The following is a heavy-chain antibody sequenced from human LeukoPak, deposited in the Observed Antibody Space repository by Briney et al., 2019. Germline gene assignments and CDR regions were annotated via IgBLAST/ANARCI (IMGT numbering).Heavy chain of an antibody. D-gene: IGHD2-2*01. CDR3: AKHGCSSATCYSNC. V-gene: IGHV3-23*01. CDR1: GFTFSSYS. CDR2: ISANADT. Sequence: GSLRLSCAASGFTFSSYSMNWVRQAPGKGLEWVSTISANADTYYADSVKGRFTISRDNSKNMLYLQVNNLRAEDTALYHCAKHGCSSATCYSNCWGQGTLVTVSS. J-gene: IGHJ4*02.